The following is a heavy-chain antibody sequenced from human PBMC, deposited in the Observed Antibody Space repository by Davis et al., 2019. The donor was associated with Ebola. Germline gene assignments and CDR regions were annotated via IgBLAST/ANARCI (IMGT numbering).Heavy chain of an antibody. J-gene: IGHJ4*02. D-gene: IGHD6-13*01. CDR2: IRSKANSYAT. CDR3: TSTHSSSVDY. Sequence: GESLKTPCAASGFTFSGSAMHWVRQASGKGLEWVGRIRSKANSYATAYAASVKGRFTISRDDSKNTAYLQMNSLKTEDTAVYYCTSTHSSSVDYWGQGTLVTVSS. CDR1: GFTFSGSA. V-gene: IGHV3-73*01.